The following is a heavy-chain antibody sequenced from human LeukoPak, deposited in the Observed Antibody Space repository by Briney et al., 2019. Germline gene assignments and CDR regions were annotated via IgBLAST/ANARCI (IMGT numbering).Heavy chain of an antibody. D-gene: IGHD3-22*01. CDR2: INHSGST. J-gene: IGHJ4*02. CDR3: ARSGWHSSGYPITFDY. CDR1: GGSISSYY. V-gene: IGHV4-34*01. Sequence: PSETLSLTCTVSGGSISSYYWSWIRQPPGKGLEWIGEINHSGSTNYNPSLKSRVTISVDTSKNQFSLKLSSVTAADTAVYYCARSGWHSSGYPITFDYWGQGTLVTVSS.